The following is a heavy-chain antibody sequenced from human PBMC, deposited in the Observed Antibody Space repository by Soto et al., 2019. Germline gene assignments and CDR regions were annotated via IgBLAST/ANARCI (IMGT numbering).Heavy chain of an antibody. CDR3: ARPPGYISDWYYFDL. V-gene: IGHV1-2*02. J-gene: IGHJ4*02. Sequence: QVQLVQSGAEVKKPGASVKVSCEASGYTFIDYYMHWVRQAPGQGFEWMGRISPKSGGTNYAQRFQGRVTMTWNTSLNTAYMELSSLMSEDTAVYYCARPPGYISDWYYFDLWGQGTLVTVSS. D-gene: IGHD6-19*01. CDR2: ISPKSGGT. CDR1: GYTFIDYY.